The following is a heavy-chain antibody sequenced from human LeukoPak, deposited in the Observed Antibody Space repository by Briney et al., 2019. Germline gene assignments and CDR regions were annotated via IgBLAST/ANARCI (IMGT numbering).Heavy chain of an antibody. Sequence: ASVKVSCKASGYTFTSYYMHWVRQAPGQGLEWMGIINPSGGSTSYAQKFQGRVTMTRDTSTSTVCMELSSLRSEDTAVYYCARDPRERGVVVPAAQPSFDPWGQGTLVTVSS. V-gene: IGHV1-46*01. D-gene: IGHD2-2*01. J-gene: IGHJ5*02. CDR3: ARDPRERGVVVPAAQPSFDP. CDR1: GYTFTSYY. CDR2: INPSGGST.